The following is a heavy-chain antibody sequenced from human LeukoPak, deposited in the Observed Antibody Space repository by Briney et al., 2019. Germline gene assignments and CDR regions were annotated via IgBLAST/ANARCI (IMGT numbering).Heavy chain of an antibody. V-gene: IGHV1-69*01. Sequence: SVKVSCKASGGTFSGYAISWVRQAPGQGLEWMGGIIPIFGTANYAQKLQGRVTITADESTSTAYMELSSLRSEDTAVYYCARGGDVDTAMVLTPPAFWGQGTLVTVSS. D-gene: IGHD5-18*01. CDR2: IIPIFGTA. J-gene: IGHJ4*02. CDR3: ARGGDVDTAMVLTPPAF. CDR1: GGTFSGYA.